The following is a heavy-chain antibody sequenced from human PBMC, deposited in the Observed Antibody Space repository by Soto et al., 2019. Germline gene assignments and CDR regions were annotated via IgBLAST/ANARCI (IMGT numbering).Heavy chain of an antibody. J-gene: IGHJ4*02. CDR1: GGSISSGDYY. CDR2: IYYSGST. D-gene: IGHD2-15*01. CDR3: ASTRRYCSGGSCSTMVDY. Sequence: QVQLQESGPGLVKPSQTLSLTCTVSGGSISSGDYYWSWIRQPPGKGLEWIGYIYYSGSTYYNPSLKSRVTISVDTSKNQFSLKLSSVTAADTAVYYCASTRRYCSGGSCSTMVDYWGQGTLVTVSS. V-gene: IGHV4-30-4*01.